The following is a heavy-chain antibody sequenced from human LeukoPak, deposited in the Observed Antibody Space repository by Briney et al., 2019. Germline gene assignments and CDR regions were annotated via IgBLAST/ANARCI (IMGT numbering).Heavy chain of an antibody. J-gene: IGHJ4*02. D-gene: IGHD4/OR15-4a*01. CDR2: VSFDGNTK. CDR3: AKRLTSSTLHHYFDF. Sequence: GGSLRLSCAASGFSFSSHGMHWVRQAPGKGLEWVGVVSFDGNTKHYGDSVKGRFTISRDNSNNTVFLQMDSLRPEDTAVYYCAKRLTSSTLHHYFDFWGQGILVTVS. CDR1: GFSFSSHG. V-gene: IGHV3-30*18.